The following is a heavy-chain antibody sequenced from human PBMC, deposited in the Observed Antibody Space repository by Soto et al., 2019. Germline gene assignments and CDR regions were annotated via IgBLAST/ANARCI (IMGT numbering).Heavy chain of an antibody. V-gene: IGHV4-39*01. CDR1: GGSISSSSLQ. CDR3: ARQYYYGSGRQIDY. J-gene: IGHJ4*02. Sequence: SESQSLSCIVSGGSISSSSLQWGWIRQPPGRGLDWVGSIFSSGGTYYNPSLKSRVTISVHTSSNQFSLKLSSVTAADTAVYYCARQYYYGSGRQIDYWGQGTLVTVSS. D-gene: IGHD3-10*01. CDR2: IFSSGGT.